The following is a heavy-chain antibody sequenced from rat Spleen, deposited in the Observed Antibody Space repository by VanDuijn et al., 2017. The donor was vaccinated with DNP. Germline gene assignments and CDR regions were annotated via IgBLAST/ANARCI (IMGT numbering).Heavy chain of an antibody. V-gene: IGHV3-1*01. Sequence: VQLKESGPGLVKPSQSLSLTCSVTGYSITSNYWGWIRQFPGNKMEWVGHITYSGDTSYNPSLRSRISITRDTSKNQFFLHLNSVTTEDTATYYCARQNIVRDWFFDFWGPGTMVTVSS. CDR3: ARQNIVRDWFFDF. CDR2: ITYSGDT. D-gene: IGHD4-3*01. J-gene: IGHJ1*01. CDR1: GYSITSNY.